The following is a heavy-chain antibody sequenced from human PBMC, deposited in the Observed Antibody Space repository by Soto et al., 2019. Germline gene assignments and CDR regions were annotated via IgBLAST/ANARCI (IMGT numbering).Heavy chain of an antibody. CDR1: GFSFSRYA. J-gene: IGHJ4*02. V-gene: IGHV3-23*01. Sequence: EVQLLESGGGLVQPGGSLRLSCVVSGFSFSRYAMTWVRQAPGRGLEWVSSISGSGHSRQYADSLKGRFTVSRDNSKNTLYLQMNGRRVEDTAVYFCLARTPDYWGQGTLVTVSS. CDR3: LARTPDY. CDR2: ISGSGHSR. D-gene: IGHD3-3*02.